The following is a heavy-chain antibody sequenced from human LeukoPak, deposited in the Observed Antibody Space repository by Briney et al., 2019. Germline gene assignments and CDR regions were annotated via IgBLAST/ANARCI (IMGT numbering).Heavy chain of an antibody. CDR3: ARDSGDQLLPGGFDY. J-gene: IGHJ4*02. V-gene: IGHV1-18*01. CDR2: ISAYNCNT. CDR1: GYTFTSYG. Sequence: SVKVSCKASGYTFTSYGIRWLRQAPGQGLDWMGWISAYNCNTNYAQKLQGRATMTTGPSTSTTYMALRRLTSHATAVYYCARDSGDQLLPGGFDYWGEGSLVTVSS. D-gene: IGHD2-2*01.